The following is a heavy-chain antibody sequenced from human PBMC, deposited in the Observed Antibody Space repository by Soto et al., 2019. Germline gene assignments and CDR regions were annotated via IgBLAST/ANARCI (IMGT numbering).Heavy chain of an antibody. J-gene: IGHJ5*02. V-gene: IGHV4-30-4*01. Sequence: SETLSLTCPVSGGSISSVDYYWSWIRQPPGKGLEWIGYIYYSGSTYYNPSLKSRVTISVDTSKNQFSLKLSSVTAADTAVYHCARHPDVARGGFDPWGQGTLVTVSS. CDR1: GGSISSVDYY. D-gene: IGHD3-10*01. CDR2: IYYSGST. CDR3: ARHPDVARGGFDP.